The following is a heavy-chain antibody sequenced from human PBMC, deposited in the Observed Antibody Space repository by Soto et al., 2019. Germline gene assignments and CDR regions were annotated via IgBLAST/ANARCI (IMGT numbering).Heavy chain of an antibody. V-gene: IGHV1-18*01. D-gene: IGHD3-3*01. CDR3: ARDMELRFLEWLAYGMDV. Sequence: ASVKVSCKASGYTFSNYGIHWVRQAPGQRLEWMGWISAYNGNTNYAQKLQGRVTMTTDTSTSTAYMELRSLRSDDTAVYYCARDMELRFLEWLAYGMDVWGQGTTVTVSS. J-gene: IGHJ6*02. CDR2: ISAYNGNT. CDR1: GYTFSNYG.